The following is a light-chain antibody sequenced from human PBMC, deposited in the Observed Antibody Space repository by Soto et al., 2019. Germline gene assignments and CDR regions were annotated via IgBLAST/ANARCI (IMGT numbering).Light chain of an antibody. J-gene: IGLJ2*01. CDR3: AAWDDSLSGRGV. CDR1: SSNIGNNY. Sequence: QSVLTQPPSASGTPGQRVTISCSGSSSNIGNNYVYWYQLVPGTAPQLLMYSNNQRPSGVPDRFSGSKSGTSASLAISGLRSEDEADYYCAAWDDSLSGRGVFGGGTKLTVL. CDR2: SNN. V-gene: IGLV1-47*02.